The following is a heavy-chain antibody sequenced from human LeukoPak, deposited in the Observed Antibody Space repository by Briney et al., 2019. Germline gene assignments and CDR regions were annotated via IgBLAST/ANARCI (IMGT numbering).Heavy chain of an antibody. Sequence: SETLSLTCTVSGGSISSFYWSWIRQPPGKGLEWIGYIYYSGSTNYNPSLKSRVTISVDTSKNQFSLKLSSVTAADTAVYYCARGVVVAASFDYWGQGTLVTVSS. CDR3: ARGVVVAASFDY. D-gene: IGHD2-15*01. J-gene: IGHJ4*02. V-gene: IGHV4-59*01. CDR1: GGSISSFY. CDR2: IYYSGST.